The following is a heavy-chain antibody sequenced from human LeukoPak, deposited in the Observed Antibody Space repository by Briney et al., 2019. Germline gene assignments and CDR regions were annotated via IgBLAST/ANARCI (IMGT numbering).Heavy chain of an antibody. Sequence: PSETLSLTCSVSGGSISSFFWSWIRQPPGKGLEWIGYIYYSGSTNYNPSLKSRVTISVVKSKNQFSPIVISVPAADTAVYYGLRATGAGAVRGWAFDIWGHGTMVTVSS. CDR1: GGSISSFF. D-gene: IGHD6-19*01. V-gene: IGHV4-59*12. J-gene: IGHJ3*02. CDR2: IYYSGST. CDR3: LRATGAGAVRGWAFDI.